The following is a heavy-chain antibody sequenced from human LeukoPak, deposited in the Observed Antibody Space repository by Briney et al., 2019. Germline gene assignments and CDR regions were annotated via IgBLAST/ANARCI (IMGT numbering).Heavy chain of an antibody. CDR2: ISASPYI. V-gene: IGHV3-21*06. CDR1: GFTFNFYS. J-gene: IGHJ3*02. D-gene: IGHD2/OR15-2a*01. Sequence: GGSLRPSCAGSGFTFNFYSMNWARQAPGGGLEWVSSISASPYISYADSVKGRFTISRDDATSSLSLQMNNLRAEDTAVYYCVRGGVSAKRKDVFDIWGQGTMVTVSS. CDR3: VRGGVSAKRKDVFDI.